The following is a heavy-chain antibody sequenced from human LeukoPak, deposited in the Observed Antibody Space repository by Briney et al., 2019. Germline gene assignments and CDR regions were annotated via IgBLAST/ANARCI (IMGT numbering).Heavy chain of an antibody. V-gene: IGHV4-30-2*01. CDR2: IYHSGST. J-gene: IGHJ3*02. Sequence: SETLSLTCAVSGGSISSGGYSWSWVRQPPGKGLEWIGYIYHSGSTYYNPSLKRRVTISVDRPKNQFSLKLSSVTAADTAVYYCASSSDLYFYAFDIWGQGTMVTVSS. D-gene: IGHD3-22*01. CDR3: ASSSDLYFYAFDI. CDR1: GGSISSGGYS.